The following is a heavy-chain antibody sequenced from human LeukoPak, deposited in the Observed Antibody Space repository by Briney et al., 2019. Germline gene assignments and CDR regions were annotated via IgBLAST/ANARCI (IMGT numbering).Heavy chain of an antibody. Sequence: ASVKVSCKASGYTFTGYYMHWVRQAPGQGLEWMGWINPNSGGTNYAQKFQGRVTMTRDTSISTAYMELSRLRSDDTAVYYCARDKYDSSGYGLDLWGRGTLVTVSS. J-gene: IGHJ2*01. CDR1: GYTFTGYY. V-gene: IGHV1-2*02. CDR3: ARDKYDSSGYGLDL. D-gene: IGHD3-22*01. CDR2: INPNSGGT.